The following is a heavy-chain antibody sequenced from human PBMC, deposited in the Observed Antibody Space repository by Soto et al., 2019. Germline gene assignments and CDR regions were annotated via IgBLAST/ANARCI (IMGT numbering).Heavy chain of an antibody. V-gene: IGHV1-8*01. CDR2: MNPNSGNT. CDR3: ARAQAQEYSEAFDI. Sequence: GASVKVSCKASGYTFTSYDINWVRQATGQGLEWMGWMNPNSGNTGYAQKFQGRVTMTRNTSISTAYMELSSLRSEDTAVYYCARAQAQEYSEAFDIWGQGTMVTVSS. CDR1: GYTFTSYD. D-gene: IGHD2-15*01. J-gene: IGHJ3*02.